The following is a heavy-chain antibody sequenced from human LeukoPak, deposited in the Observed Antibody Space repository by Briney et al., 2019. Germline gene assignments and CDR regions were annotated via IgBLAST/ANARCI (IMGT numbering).Heavy chain of an antibody. CDR3: ARSKVPISMRGAFDI. Sequence: PGRSLRLSCAASGFTFSSYGMHWVRQAPGKGLEWVAVISYDGSNKYYADSVKGRFTISRDNSKNTLYLQMNSLRAEDTAVYYCARSKVPISMRGAFDIWGQGTMVTVSS. CDR2: ISYDGSNK. D-gene: IGHD2/OR15-2a*01. CDR1: GFTFSSYG. J-gene: IGHJ3*02. V-gene: IGHV3-30*03.